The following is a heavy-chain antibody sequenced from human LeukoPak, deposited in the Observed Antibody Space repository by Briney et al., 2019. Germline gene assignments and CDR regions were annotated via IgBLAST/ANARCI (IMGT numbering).Heavy chain of an antibody. CDR1: GGSISSSSYY. CDR3: ARRHEYYESSSYYDFGY. V-gene: IGHV4-39*01. Sequence: SETLSLTCTVSGGSISSSSYYWGWIRQPPGKGLEWIGSIYYSGSTYYNPSLKSRVTISVDTSKNQFSLKLSSVTAADTAVYYCARRHEYYESSSYYDFGYWCQGTLVTVYS. J-gene: IGHJ4*01. CDR2: IYYSGST. D-gene: IGHD3-22*01.